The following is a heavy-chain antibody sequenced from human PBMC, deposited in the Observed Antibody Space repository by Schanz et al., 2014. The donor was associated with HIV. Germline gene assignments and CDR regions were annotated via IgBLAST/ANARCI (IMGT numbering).Heavy chain of an antibody. CDR1: RFTFSSFA. D-gene: IGHD6-13*01. Sequence: EVQLLESGGGLVQPGGSLRLSCAASRFTFSSFAMGWVRQAPGKGLEWVSTIIGSGGRTYYADSVKGRFTVSRDNSKNMLYLQMNSLRAEDTAVYYCAREYYSRNWNWFDPWGQGTLVTVSS. J-gene: IGHJ5*02. CDR2: IIGSGGRT. CDR3: AREYYSRNWNWFDP. V-gene: IGHV3-23*01.